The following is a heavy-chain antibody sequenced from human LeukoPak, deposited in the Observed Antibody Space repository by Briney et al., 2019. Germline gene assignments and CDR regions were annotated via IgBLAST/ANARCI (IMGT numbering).Heavy chain of an antibody. CDR2: IYHSGST. D-gene: IGHD4-23*01. Sequence: PSETLSLTCTVSGYSISSGYYWGWIRQPPGKGLEWIGSIYHSGSTYYNPSLKSRVTISVDTSKNQFSLKLSSVTAADTAVYYCAKGALLTVVNSGGRLWGQGTLVTVSS. CDR1: GYSISSGYY. J-gene: IGHJ4*02. V-gene: IGHV4-38-2*02. CDR3: AKGALLTVVNSGGRL.